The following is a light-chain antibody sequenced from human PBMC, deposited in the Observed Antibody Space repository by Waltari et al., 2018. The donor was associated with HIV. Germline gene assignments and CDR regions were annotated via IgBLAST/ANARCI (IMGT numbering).Light chain of an antibody. Sequence: TQSPSSFSASTGDRVTITCRASQSISTSLAWYQLKPGKAPKLLIYGASTLQSGVPSRFSGSGSGTDFTLTISCLQSDDFATYSCQQYYTYPQTFGQGTTVEIK. CDR3: QQYYTYPQT. CDR2: GAS. V-gene: IGKV1-8*01. J-gene: IGKJ1*01. CDR1: QSISTS.